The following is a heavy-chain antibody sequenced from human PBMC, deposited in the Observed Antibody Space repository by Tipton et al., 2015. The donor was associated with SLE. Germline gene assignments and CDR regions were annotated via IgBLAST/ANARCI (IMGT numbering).Heavy chain of an antibody. Sequence: RSLRLSCAASGFSFSSHAMHWVRQAPGKGLEWVAVISFDGSNKYYADSVKGRFTISRDNSKNTLYLQMNSLRAEDTAVHYCAGESGNYGGTGYYYIDVWGTGTTVTVSS. J-gene: IGHJ6*03. CDR2: ISFDGSNK. V-gene: IGHV3-30*04. D-gene: IGHD1-26*01. CDR3: AGESGNYGGTGYYYIDV. CDR1: GFSFSSHA.